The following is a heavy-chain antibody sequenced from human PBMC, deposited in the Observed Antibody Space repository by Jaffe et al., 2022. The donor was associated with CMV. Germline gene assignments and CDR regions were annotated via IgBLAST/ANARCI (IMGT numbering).Heavy chain of an antibody. CDR1: GVTFTNHY. D-gene: IGHD6-19*01. V-gene: IGHV1-46*01. J-gene: IGHJ4*02. CDR3: AREGQSLKNFDY. Sequence: QVQLVQSGAEVRKPGASLKVSCKTSGVTFTNHYIHWVRQAPGQGLEWMGLINPSDDSTSYAQRFRGRVTMTRDTSTSILYMELSSLRSEDTAVYYCAREGQSLKNFDYWGQGTLVTVSS. CDR2: INPSDDST.